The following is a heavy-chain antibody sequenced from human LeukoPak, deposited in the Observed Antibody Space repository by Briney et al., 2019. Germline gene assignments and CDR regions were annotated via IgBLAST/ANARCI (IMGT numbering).Heavy chain of an antibody. CDR2: ISAYNGNT. V-gene: IGHV1-18*01. CDR3: ARSQAFGVVISYYMDV. CDR1: GYTFTSYG. D-gene: IGHD3-3*01. Sequence: GASVKVSCKASGYTFTSYGISWVRHAPGQGLEWMGWISAYNGNTNYAQKLQGRVTMTTDTSTSTAYMELRSLRSDDTAVYYCARSQAFGVVISYYMDVWGKGTTVTVSS. J-gene: IGHJ6*03.